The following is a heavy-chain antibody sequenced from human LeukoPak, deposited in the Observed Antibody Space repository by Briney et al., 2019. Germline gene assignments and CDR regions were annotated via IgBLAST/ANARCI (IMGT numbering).Heavy chain of an antibody. CDR2: IYYSGST. Sequence: SETLSPTCTVSGGSISSYYWSWIRQPPGKGLEWIGYIYYSGSTNYNPSLKSRVTISVDTSKNQFSLKLSSVTAADTAVYYCARVGGGSDHNFDYWGQGTLVTVSS. V-gene: IGHV4-59*01. CDR1: GGSISSYY. CDR3: ARVGGGSDHNFDY. J-gene: IGHJ4*02. D-gene: IGHD2-15*01.